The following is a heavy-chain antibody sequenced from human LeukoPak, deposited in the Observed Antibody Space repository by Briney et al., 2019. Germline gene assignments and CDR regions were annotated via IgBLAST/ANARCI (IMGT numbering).Heavy chain of an antibody. J-gene: IGHJ4*02. CDR3: ARGIIGYYFDY. V-gene: IGHV1-18*01. Sequence: APVKLSCKTSGYTFTIYGISWVRQAPGQGLEWMGLISAYGNTNYAQNLQGRVTTTTDTSTSTAYMELRSLRSDDTAVYYCARGIIGYYFDYWGQGTLVDISS. CDR1: GYTFTIYG. D-gene: IGHD2-15*01. CDR2: ISAYGNT.